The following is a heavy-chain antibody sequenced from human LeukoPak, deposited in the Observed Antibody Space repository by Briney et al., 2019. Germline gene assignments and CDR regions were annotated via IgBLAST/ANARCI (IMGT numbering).Heavy chain of an antibody. CDR2: IIPIFGTA. J-gene: IGHJ5*02. V-gene: IGHV1-69*05. CDR3: ARRLYCSSTSCYRGEVWFDP. D-gene: IGHD2-2*01. CDR1: GGTLSSYA. Sequence: ASVKVSCKASGGTLSSYAISWVRQAPGQGLEWMGGIIPIFGTANYAQKFQGRVTITTDESTSTAYMELSSLRSEDTAVYYCARRLYCSSTSCYRGEVWFDPWGQGTLVTVSS.